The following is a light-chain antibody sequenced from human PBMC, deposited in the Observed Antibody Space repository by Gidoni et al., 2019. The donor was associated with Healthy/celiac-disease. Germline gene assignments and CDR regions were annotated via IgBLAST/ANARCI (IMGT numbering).Light chain of an antibody. J-gene: IGKJ2*01. CDR2: WAS. V-gene: IGKV4-1*01. Sequence: DILMTQPPDSLAVCLGERATINCKSSQSVLYSSNNKNYLAWYQQKPGQPPKLLIYWASTRDSGVPDRFSGSGSGTDFTLTISSLQAEDVAVYYCQQYDSTPYTFGQGTKLEIK. CDR3: QQYDSTPYT. CDR1: QSVLYSSNNKNY.